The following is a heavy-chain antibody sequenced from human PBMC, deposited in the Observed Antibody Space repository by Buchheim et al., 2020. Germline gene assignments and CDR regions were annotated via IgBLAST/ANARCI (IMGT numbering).Heavy chain of an antibody. D-gene: IGHD3-16*01. CDR3: AREAGLRYYGMDV. CDR2: IWYDGSKE. CDR1: GYTFTSHG. J-gene: IGHJ6*02. V-gene: IGHV3-33*01. Sequence: QVQLVESGGGVVQPGRSLRLSCVTSGYTFTSHGMHWVRQAPGKGLEWVAAIWYDGSKEAYADSVKGRFTISRDISKNTLYLQMNSLRAEDTAVYYCAREAGLRYYGMDVWGQGTT.